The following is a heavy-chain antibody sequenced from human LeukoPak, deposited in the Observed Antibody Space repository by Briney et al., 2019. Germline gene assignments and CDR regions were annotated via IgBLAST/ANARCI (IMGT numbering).Heavy chain of an antibody. Sequence: SETLSLTCTVSGGSISSYYWSWIRQPPGKGLEWIGYIYYSGSTNYNPSLKSRVTISVDTSKNQFSLKLSSVTAADTAVYYCARSTTVTTEVWMEYGMDVWGQGTTVTVSS. J-gene: IGHJ6*02. CDR3: ARSTTVTTEVWMEYGMDV. CDR1: GGSISSYY. CDR2: IYYSGST. D-gene: IGHD4-17*01. V-gene: IGHV4-59*01.